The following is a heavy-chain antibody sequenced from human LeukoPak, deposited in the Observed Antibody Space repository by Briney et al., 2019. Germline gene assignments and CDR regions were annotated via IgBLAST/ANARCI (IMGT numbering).Heavy chain of an antibody. J-gene: IGHJ4*02. CDR1: GYPFIGYY. D-gene: IGHD6-13*01. V-gene: IGHV1-2*02. CDR3: ARREESIAADPIDY. CDR2: INPNGCGT. Sequence: ASVKVSCKASGYPFIGYYVFWVRQAPGQGLEWMGWINPNGCGTDYAEKFQGRVTMTTDTSIRTAYTELSRLRSDDTAVYYCARREESIAADPIDYWGQGTLVTVSS.